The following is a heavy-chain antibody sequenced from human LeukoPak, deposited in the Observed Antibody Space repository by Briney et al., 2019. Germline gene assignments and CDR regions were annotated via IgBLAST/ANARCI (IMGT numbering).Heavy chain of an antibody. Sequence: SETLTLTCTVSGGSISSYYWSWIRQPPGKGLEWIGYIYYSGSTSYNPSLKSRVTISVDTSKNQFSLKLSSVTAADTAVYYCARRAGHGWGQGTLVTVSS. CDR1: GGSISSYY. D-gene: IGHD6-19*01. J-gene: IGHJ4*02. V-gene: IGHV4-59*01. CDR3: ARRAGHG. CDR2: IYYSGST.